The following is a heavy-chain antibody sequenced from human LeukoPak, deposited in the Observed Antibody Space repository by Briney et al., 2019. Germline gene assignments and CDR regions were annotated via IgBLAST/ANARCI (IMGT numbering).Heavy chain of an antibody. CDR1: GGSISSYY. J-gene: IGHJ4*02. Sequence: SEILSLTCTVSGGSISSYYWSWIRQPPGKGLEWIGYIYYSGSTNYNPSLKSRVTISVDTSKNQFSLKLSSVTAADTAVYYCARQVEGSYSSWYYTYYFDYWGQGTLVTVSS. D-gene: IGHD6-13*01. CDR2: IYYSGST. V-gene: IGHV4-59*08. CDR3: ARQVEGSYSSWYYTYYFDY.